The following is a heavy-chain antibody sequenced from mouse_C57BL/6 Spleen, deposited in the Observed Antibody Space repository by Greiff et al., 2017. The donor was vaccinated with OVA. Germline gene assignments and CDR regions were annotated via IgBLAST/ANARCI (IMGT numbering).Heavy chain of an antibody. D-gene: IGHD2-3*01. J-gene: IGHJ2*01. CDR2: ISSGSSTI. CDR1: GFTFSDYG. CDR3: ARWLLPSYYFDY. Sequence: EVKLMESGGGLVKPGGSLKLSCAASGFTFSDYGMHWVRQAPEKGLEWVAYISSGSSTIYYADTVKGRFTISRDNAKNTLFLQMTSLRSEDTAMYYCARWLLPSYYFDYWGQGTTLTVSS. V-gene: IGHV5-17*01.